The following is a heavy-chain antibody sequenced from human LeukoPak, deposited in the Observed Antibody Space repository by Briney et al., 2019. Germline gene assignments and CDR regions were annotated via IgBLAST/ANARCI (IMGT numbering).Heavy chain of an antibody. CDR2: IYTDGAT. D-gene: IGHD2-2*02. V-gene: IGHV3-53*01. CDR3: AMKAVPRPRLYDAFDF. Sequence: GGSLRLSCAASGFSVSRNYINWVRQAPGKGLEWVSVIYTDGATYYADSVKGRFTISRDNSKNTLYLQMNSLRADDTAVYYCAMKAVPRPRLYDAFDFWGQGAVVTVSS. J-gene: IGHJ3*01. CDR1: GFSVSRNY.